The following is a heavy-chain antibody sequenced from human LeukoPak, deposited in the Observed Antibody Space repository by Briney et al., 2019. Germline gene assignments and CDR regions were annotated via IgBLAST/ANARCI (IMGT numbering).Heavy chain of an antibody. D-gene: IGHD6-6*01. CDR2: IYYSGRS. CDR3: ARGGIAARPSRPYYYYGMDV. J-gene: IGHJ6*02. CDR1: GFTFSSYA. V-gene: IGHV4-59*12. Sequence: GSLRLSCAASGFTFSSYAMSWIRQPPGKGLEWIGYIYYSGRSYYNPSLESRITISVDTSKNQFSLKLSSVTAADTAVYYCARGGIAARPSRPYYYYGMDVWGQGTTVTVSS.